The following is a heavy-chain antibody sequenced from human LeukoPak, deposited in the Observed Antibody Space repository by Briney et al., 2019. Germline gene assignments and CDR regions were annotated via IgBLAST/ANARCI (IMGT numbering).Heavy chain of an antibody. CDR3: AREDFSSSWYGGLFDY. V-gene: IGHV4-39*07. Sequence: SETLSLTCTVSGGSISSSSYYWGWIRQPPGKGLEWIGSVYYTGASYYNPSLKSRVTISIDTSKNHFSLNLTSVTAADTAVYYCAREDFSSSWYGGLFDYWGQGTLVTVSS. J-gene: IGHJ4*02. CDR1: GGSISSSSYY. CDR2: VYYTGAS. D-gene: IGHD6-13*01.